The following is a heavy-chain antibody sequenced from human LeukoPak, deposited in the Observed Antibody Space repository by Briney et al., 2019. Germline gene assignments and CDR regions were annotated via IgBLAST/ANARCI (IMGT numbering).Heavy chain of an antibody. J-gene: IGHJ2*01. CDR1: GFPFSDYS. CDR2: ISGRSDYI. Sequence: KPGGSLRLSCAASGFPFSDYSMNWVRQAPGKGLEWVSSISGRSDYIYSADSVKGRFTIPRDNAKKSLYLQMTSLRADDTAVYFCVRDLVRGVHPVFYFDLWGRGTLVTVSS. CDR3: VRDLVRGVHPVFYFDL. V-gene: IGHV3-21*01. D-gene: IGHD3-10*01.